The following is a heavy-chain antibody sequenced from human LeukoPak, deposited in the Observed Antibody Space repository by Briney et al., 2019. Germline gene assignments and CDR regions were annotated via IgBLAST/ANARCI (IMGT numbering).Heavy chain of an antibody. J-gene: IGHJ4*02. D-gene: IGHD1-26*01. V-gene: IGHV3-30*04. Sequence: GGSLRLSCAASGCSFSNFAIHWVRQAPGKGLEWLAVISHDGGTKHYADSVKGRFTISRDNSNNSLSLQMNSLSAEDTAVYYCARARGRWHLLPLDFWGQGTLVTVSS. CDR3: ARARGRWHLLPLDF. CDR1: GCSFSNFA. CDR2: ISHDGGTK.